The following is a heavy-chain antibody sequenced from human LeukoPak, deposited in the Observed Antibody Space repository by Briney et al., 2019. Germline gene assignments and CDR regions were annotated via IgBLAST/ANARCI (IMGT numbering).Heavy chain of an antibody. Sequence: PGRSLRLSCAASGFTFSSYAMHWVRQAPGKGLEWVAVISYDGSNKYYADSVKGRFTISRDNSKNTLYLQMNSLRAEDTALYYCASHLGITRKVPHWGQGTLVTVSP. CDR2: ISYDGSNK. J-gene: IGHJ4*02. D-gene: IGHD7-27*01. CDR1: GFTFSSYA. V-gene: IGHV3-30*04. CDR3: ASHLGITRKVPH.